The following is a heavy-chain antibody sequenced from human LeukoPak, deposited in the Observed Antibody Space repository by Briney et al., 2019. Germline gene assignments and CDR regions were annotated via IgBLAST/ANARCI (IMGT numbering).Heavy chain of an antibody. CDR1: GYTFITQY. J-gene: IGHJ4*02. CDR3: ARSALSGTGYFDS. D-gene: IGHD1-1*01. V-gene: IGHV1-46*01. Sequence: GASVKVFCKASGYTFITQYMHWARQAPGQGLEWMGKMNPNDGGTAYAQKFRGRVSMSGDTSTSTVYMELTSLISEDTAVYYCARSALSGTGYFDSWGQGTLVTVS. CDR2: MNPNDGGT.